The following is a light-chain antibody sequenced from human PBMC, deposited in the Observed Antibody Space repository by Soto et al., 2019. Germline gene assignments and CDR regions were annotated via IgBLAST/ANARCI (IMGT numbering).Light chain of an antibody. CDR3: QQYYSYPIT. V-gene: IGKV4-1*01. Sequence: EIVLTQSPGTLSLSPGERATLSCRASQSVSANYLAWYQQKQGQPPKMXIYWASTRESGVPDRFSCSGAGTDCTRTISCLQSEDVATDYCQQYYSYPITFGQGTRLEIK. CDR2: WAS. J-gene: IGKJ5*01. CDR1: QSVSANY.